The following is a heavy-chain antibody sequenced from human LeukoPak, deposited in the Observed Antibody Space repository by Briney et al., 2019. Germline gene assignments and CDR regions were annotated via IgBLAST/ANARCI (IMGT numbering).Heavy chain of an antibody. CDR2: IYHSGST. CDR3: AREIYCSSTSCQGYYYMDV. V-gene: IGHV4-38-2*02. D-gene: IGHD2-2*01. CDR1: GYSISSGYY. Sequence: SETLSLTCAVSGYSISSGYYWGWIRQPPGKGLEWIGSIYHSGSTYYNPSLKSRVTISVDTSKNQFSLKLSSVTAVDTAVYYCAREIYCSSTSCQGYYYMDVWGKGTTVTVSS. J-gene: IGHJ6*03.